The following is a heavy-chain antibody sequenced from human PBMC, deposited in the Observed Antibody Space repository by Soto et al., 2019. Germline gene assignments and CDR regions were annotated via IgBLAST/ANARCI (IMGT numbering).Heavy chain of an antibody. CDR1: GGSISSGDYY. V-gene: IGHV4-30-4*01. J-gene: IGHJ5*02. D-gene: IGHD2-8*01. Sequence: SETLSLTCTVSGGSISSGDYYWSWIRQPPGKGLEWIGYIYYSGSTYYNPSLKSRVTISVDTSKNQFSLKLSSVTAADTAVYYCARSEIVLMVYAPAWFDPWGQGTLVTVSS. CDR2: IYYSGST. CDR3: ARSEIVLMVYAPAWFDP.